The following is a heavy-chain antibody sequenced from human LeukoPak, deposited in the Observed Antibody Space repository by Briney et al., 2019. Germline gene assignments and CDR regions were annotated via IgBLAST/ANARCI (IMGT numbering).Heavy chain of an antibody. CDR1: GGSISSSSYY. CDR2: IYYSGST. CDR3: ASHYDSSGYFHYFDY. V-gene: IGHV4-39*01. D-gene: IGHD3-22*01. Sequence: SETLSLTCTVSGGSISSSSYYWGWIRQPPGKGLEWIGSIYYSGSTYYNPSLKSRVTISVDTSKNQFSLKPSSVTAADTAVYYCASHYDSSGYFHYFDYWGQGTLVTVSS. J-gene: IGHJ4*02.